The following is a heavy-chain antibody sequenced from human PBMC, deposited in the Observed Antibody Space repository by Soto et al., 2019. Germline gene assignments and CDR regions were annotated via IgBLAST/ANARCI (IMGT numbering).Heavy chain of an antibody. V-gene: IGHV3-15*01. CDR1: GFTFSNDW. J-gene: IGHJ4*02. D-gene: IGHD6-6*01. CDR2: IKSKTDGGTI. CDR3: TTDSGCTRSSLYFDY. Sequence: EVQLVESGGGLVKPGGSLRLSCAASGFTFSNDWMTWVRQAPGKGLEWVGRIKSKTDGGTIDYAAPVEGRFTVSRDDSETILYQQMNRRKTEDTVVYYGTTDSGCTRSSLYFDYWGQGTQVTVSS.